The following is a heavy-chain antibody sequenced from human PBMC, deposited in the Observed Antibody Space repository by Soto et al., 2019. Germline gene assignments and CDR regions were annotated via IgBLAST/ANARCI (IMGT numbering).Heavy chain of an antibody. Sequence: GGSLRLSCAASGFTFSSYGMHWVRQAPGKGLEWVAVISYDGSDTTYADSVKGRFTTSRDNAKNTLYLQMSSLRAEDTAVYYCVRGVTTSCFFDYWGQGTPVTVSS. V-gene: IGHV3-30*03. CDR2: ISYDGSDT. CDR3: VRGVTTSCFFDY. J-gene: IGHJ4*02. D-gene: IGHD2-2*01. CDR1: GFTFSSYG.